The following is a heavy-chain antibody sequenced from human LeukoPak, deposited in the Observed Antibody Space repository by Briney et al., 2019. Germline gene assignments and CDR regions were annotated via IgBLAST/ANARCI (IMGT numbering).Heavy chain of an antibody. V-gene: IGHV3-23*01. Sequence: GGSLRLSCAASGFTFNTYAMSWVRQAPGKGLEWVSAISGSGGSTYHADSVKGRFTISRDNSKNTLYLQLNSLRAEDTAVYYCAKDTQRGGYNKGLFDYWGQGTLVTVSS. CDR3: AKDTQRGGYNKGLFDY. D-gene: IGHD5-24*01. J-gene: IGHJ4*02. CDR2: ISGSGGST. CDR1: GFTFNTYA.